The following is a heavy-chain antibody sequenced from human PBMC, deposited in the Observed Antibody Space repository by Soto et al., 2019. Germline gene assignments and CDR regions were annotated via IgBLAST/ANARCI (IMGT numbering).Heavy chain of an antibody. Sequence: GGSLRLSCAASGFTFSSYGMHWVRQAPGKGLEWGAVRWYDGSNKYYADSVKGRFTIPRDNSKNTLYLQMTSLRAEDTAVYYCPRSHSSSWYLHYWGQGTLVTVSS. V-gene: IGHV3-33*01. J-gene: IGHJ4*02. D-gene: IGHD6-13*01. CDR2: RWYDGSNK. CDR3: PRSHSSSWYLHY. CDR1: GFTFSSYG.